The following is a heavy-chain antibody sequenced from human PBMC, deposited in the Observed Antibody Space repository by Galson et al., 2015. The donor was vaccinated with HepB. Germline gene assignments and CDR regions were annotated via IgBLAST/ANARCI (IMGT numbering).Heavy chain of an antibody. D-gene: IGHD3-22*01. CDR1: GFTFSSYG. Sequence: SPRLSCAASGFTFSSYGMHWVRQAPGKGLEWVAVISYDGSNKYYADSVKGRFTISRDNSKNTLYLQMNSLRAEDTAVYYCGGGWLVFDYWGQGTLVTVSS. CDR3: GGGWLVFDY. V-gene: IGHV3-30*03. CDR2: ISYDGSNK. J-gene: IGHJ4*02.